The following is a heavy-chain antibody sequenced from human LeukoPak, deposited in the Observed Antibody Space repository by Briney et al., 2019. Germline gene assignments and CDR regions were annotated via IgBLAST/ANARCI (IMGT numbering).Heavy chain of an antibody. CDR3: ARGSTRPDAFDI. CDR1: GYTFTGYY. V-gene: IGHV1-2*02. CDR2: INPNSGGT. Sequence: ASVKVSRRASGYTFTGYYMHWVRQAPAQGLEWMGWINPNSGGTNYAQKFQGRVTMTRDTSISTAYMELSRLRSDDTAVYYCARGSTRPDAFDIWGQGTMVTVSS. J-gene: IGHJ3*02. D-gene: IGHD2-2*01.